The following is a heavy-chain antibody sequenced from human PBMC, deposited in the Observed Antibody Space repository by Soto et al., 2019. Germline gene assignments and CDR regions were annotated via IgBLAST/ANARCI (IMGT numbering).Heavy chain of an antibody. Sequence: VGSLRLSCAASGFTFSSYSMNWVRQAPGKGLEWVSSISSSSSYIYYADSVKGRFTISRDNAKNSLYLQMNSLRAEDTAVYYCARDNTHVPAAILSPSYYYGMDVWGQGTTVTVSS. D-gene: IGHD2-2*01. CDR3: ARDNTHVPAAILSPSYYYGMDV. CDR2: ISSSSSYI. J-gene: IGHJ6*02. V-gene: IGHV3-21*01. CDR1: GFTFSSYS.